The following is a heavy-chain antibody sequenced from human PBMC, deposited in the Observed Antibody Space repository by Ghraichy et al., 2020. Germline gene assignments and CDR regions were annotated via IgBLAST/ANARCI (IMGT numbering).Heavy chain of an antibody. D-gene: IGHD2-15*01. V-gene: IGHV3-7*03. CDR2: IKKDGSEK. J-gene: IGHJ5*02. CDR3: ATVGGYCSGGSCSSGWFDR. CDR1: GFTFSSYW. Sequence: GESLNISCAASGFTFSSYWMSWVRQAPGKGLEWVANIKKDGSEKYYVDSVKGRFTISRDNAKNSLYLQMNSLEAEDTAMFYCATVGGYCSGGSCSSGWFDRWGQGTLVTVSS.